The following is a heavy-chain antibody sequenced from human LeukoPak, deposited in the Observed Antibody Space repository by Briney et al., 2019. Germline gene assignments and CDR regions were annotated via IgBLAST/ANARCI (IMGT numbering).Heavy chain of an antibody. D-gene: IGHD2-2*01. Sequence: SETLSLTCAVYGGSFSDHSWIWIRQPPGKGLEWIGEINHGGSTTYNPSLKSRVTISVDTSKSQFSLKLRSVTAADTAVYYCARGGRGVPTARRFKFGDCFDPWGPGTLVTASP. V-gene: IGHV4-34*01. CDR2: INHGGST. CDR3: ARGGRGVPTARRFKFGDCFDP. J-gene: IGHJ5*02. CDR1: GGSFSDHS.